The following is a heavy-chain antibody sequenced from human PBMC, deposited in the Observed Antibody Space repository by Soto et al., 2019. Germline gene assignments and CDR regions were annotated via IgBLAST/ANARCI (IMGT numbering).Heavy chain of an antibody. CDR2: IYPGDSDT. V-gene: IGHV5-51*01. Sequence: GESLKISCKGSGYSFTSYWIGWVRQMPGKGLDWMGIIYPGDSDTRYSPSFQGQVTISADKSISTAYLQWSSLKASDTAMYYCASVNLYCSGGSCYSDYFDYWGQGTLVTVSS. J-gene: IGHJ4*02. CDR3: ASVNLYCSGGSCYSDYFDY. CDR1: GYSFTSYW. D-gene: IGHD2-15*01.